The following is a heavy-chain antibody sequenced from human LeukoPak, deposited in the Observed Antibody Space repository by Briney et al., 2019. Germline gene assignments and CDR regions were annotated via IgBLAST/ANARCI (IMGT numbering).Heavy chain of an antibody. Sequence: GESLKISCKASGYSFISYWIAWVRQTPGKGLEWMGIIYPGDSDVRYSPSLQGQVTLSVDKFITTAYLQWSSLRASDTATYFCARLSNPGSMGAFDVWGQGTMVTVSS. J-gene: IGHJ3*01. CDR2: IYPGDSDV. D-gene: IGHD2/OR15-2a*01. CDR1: GYSFISYW. V-gene: IGHV5-51*01. CDR3: ARLSNPGSMGAFDV.